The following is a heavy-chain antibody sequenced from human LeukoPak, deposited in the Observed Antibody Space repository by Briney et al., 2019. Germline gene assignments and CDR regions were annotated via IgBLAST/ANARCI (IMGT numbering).Heavy chain of an antibody. CDR2: ISYDGSNK. CDR3: ARDRRRVGIAVGFDP. V-gene: IGHV3-30*14. CDR1: GFTFSSYA. Sequence: PGGSLRLSCATSGFTFSSYAMHWVRQAPGKGLEWVAVISYDGSNKYYADSVKGRFTISRDNSKNTLYLQMNSLRAEDTAVYYCARDRRRVGIAVGFDPWGQGTLVTVSS. J-gene: IGHJ5*02. D-gene: IGHD6-19*01.